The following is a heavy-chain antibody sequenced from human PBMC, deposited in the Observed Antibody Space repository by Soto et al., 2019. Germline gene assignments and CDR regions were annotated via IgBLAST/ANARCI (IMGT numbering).Heavy chain of an antibody. J-gene: IGHJ5*02. CDR1: GYSISSGYY. CDR3: ARGAATVTPGWFDP. D-gene: IGHD4-17*01. CDR2: IYHSGST. V-gene: IGHV4-38-2*01. Sequence: SETLSLTCAVSGYSISSGYYWGWIRQTPGKGLEWIASIYHSGSTHYNPSLKSRVTISVDTSKNQFSLKLTSVTAADTAVYYCARGAATVTPGWFDPWGQGIMVT.